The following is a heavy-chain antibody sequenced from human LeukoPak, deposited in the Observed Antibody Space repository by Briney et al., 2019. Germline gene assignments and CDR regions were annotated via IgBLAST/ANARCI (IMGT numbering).Heavy chain of an antibody. Sequence: SETLSLTCAVYGGSFSGYYWSWIRQPPGNGLEWIGEINHSGSTNYNPSLKSRVTISVDTSKNQFSLKLSSVTAADTAVYYCARGRYDFWSGYRYFDYWGQGTLVTVSS. CDR3: ARGRYDFWSGYRYFDY. CDR1: GGSFSGYY. V-gene: IGHV4-34*01. J-gene: IGHJ4*02. D-gene: IGHD3-3*01. CDR2: INHSGST.